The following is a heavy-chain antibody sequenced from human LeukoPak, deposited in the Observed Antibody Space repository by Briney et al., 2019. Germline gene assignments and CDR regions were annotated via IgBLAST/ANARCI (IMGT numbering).Heavy chain of an antibody. CDR2: IYSGGST. D-gene: IGHD2/OR15-2a*01. V-gene: IGHV3-53*01. CDR3: AKYWGLAPDY. Sequence: GGSLRLSCAASGFTFSDYYMSWIRQAPGKGLEWVSVIYSGGSTYYADSVKGRFTISRDNSKNTLYLQMNSLRAEDTAVYYCAKYWGLAPDYWGQGTLVTVSS. J-gene: IGHJ4*02. CDR1: GFTFSDYY.